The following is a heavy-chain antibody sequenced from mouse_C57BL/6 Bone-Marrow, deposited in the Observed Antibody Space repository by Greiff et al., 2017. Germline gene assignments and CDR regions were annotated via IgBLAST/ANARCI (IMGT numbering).Heavy chain of an antibody. CDR2: INPYNGGT. Sequence: EVQLQQSGPVLVKPGASVKMSCKASGYTFTDYYMNWVKQSHGKSLEWIGVINPYNGGTSYNQKFKGKATLTVDKSSSTAYMELNSLTSEDSAVYYCARQLRLLSYYYAMDYWGQGTSVTVSS. J-gene: IGHJ4*01. CDR3: ARQLRLLSYYYAMDY. D-gene: IGHD3-2*02. V-gene: IGHV1-19*01. CDR1: GYTFTDYY.